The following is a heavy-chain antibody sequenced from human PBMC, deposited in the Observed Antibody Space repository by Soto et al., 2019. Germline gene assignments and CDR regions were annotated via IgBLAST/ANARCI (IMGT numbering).Heavy chain of an antibody. Sequence: SETLSLTCTVSGGSISSGDYYWSWVRQPPGKGLEWIGYIYYSGSTYYSPSLKSRVTISVDTSKNQFSLKLSSVTAADTAVYYCARVRGRLLRFDPWGQGTLVTVSS. CDR2: IYYSGST. J-gene: IGHJ5*02. V-gene: IGHV4-30-4*01. CDR3: ARVRGRLLRFDP. CDR1: GGSISSGDYY. D-gene: IGHD2-15*01.